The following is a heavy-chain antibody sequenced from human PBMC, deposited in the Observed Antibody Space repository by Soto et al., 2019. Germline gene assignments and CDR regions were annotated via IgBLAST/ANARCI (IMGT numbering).Heavy chain of an antibody. J-gene: IGHJ4*02. CDR1: GGTFSTLA. Sequence: QVQLVQSGTEVKKPGSSVKVSCKASGGTFSTLAVSWVRQAPGQGLEWMGGIIPIFGRTVYAQKFQGRVTITADESTSIVYMELSSLSSEDTAVYCGARAPYEDYAVPEPNYFDSWGQGTLVTVSS. D-gene: IGHD4-17*01. CDR2: IIPIFGRT. V-gene: IGHV1-69*01. CDR3: ARAPYEDYAVPEPNYFDS.